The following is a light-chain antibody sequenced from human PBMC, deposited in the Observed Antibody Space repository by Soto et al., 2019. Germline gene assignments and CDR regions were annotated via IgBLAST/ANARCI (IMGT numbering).Light chain of an antibody. V-gene: IGLV2-14*03. J-gene: IGLJ3*02. CDR1: SSDVGAYYY. CDR2: DVS. Sequence: QSALTQPASVSGSPGQSIPISCPGTSSDVGAYYYVSWYQQHPGTAPKLLIYDVSNRPSGVSNRFSGSKSGNTASLTISGVQAEDEADYYCSSYTTSSTVVFGGGTQLTVL. CDR3: SSYTTSSTVV.